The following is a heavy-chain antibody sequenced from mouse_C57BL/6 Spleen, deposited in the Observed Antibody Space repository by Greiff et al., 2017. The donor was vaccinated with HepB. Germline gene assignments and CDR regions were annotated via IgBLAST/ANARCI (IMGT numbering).Heavy chain of an antibody. CDR1: GFTFSSYG. CDR3: ARQKEYFAY. CDR2: ISSGGSYT. D-gene: IGHD5-1*01. Sequence: EVHLVESGGDLVKPGGSLKLSCAASGFTFSSYGMSWVRQTPDKRLEWVATISSGGSYTYYPDSVKGRFTISRDNAKNTLYLQMSSLKSEDTAMYYCARQKEYFAYCGQGTLVTVSA. V-gene: IGHV5-6*01. J-gene: IGHJ3*01.